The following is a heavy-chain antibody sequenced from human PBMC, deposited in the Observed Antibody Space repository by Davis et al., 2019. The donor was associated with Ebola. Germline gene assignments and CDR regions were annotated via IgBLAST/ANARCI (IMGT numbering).Heavy chain of an antibody. J-gene: IGHJ5*02. CDR3: ARSALIAARLGWFDP. D-gene: IGHD6-6*01. Sequence: AASVKVSCKASGYTFTSYGISWVRQAPGQGLEWMGWISAYNGNTNYAPKLQGRVTMTTDTSTSTAYMDLSRLRSDDTAVYYCARSALIAARLGWFDPWGQGTLVTVSS. CDR1: GYTFTSYG. V-gene: IGHV1-18*04. CDR2: ISAYNGNT.